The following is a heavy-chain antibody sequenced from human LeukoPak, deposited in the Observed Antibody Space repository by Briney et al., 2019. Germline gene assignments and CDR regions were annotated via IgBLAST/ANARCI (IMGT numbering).Heavy chain of an antibody. CDR1: GGSVSSGGYY. V-gene: IGHV4-61*08. CDR3: ARVTPLGVTVTRINWFDP. D-gene: IGHD4-17*01. Sequence: SETLSLTCSVSGGSVSSGGYYWTWIRQTPLKGLEWIGALYQSGSTYYNPSLKSRVTISVDTSKNQFSLKLSSVTAADTAVYYCARVTPLGVTVTRINWFDPWGQGTLVTVSS. J-gene: IGHJ5*02. CDR2: LYQSGST.